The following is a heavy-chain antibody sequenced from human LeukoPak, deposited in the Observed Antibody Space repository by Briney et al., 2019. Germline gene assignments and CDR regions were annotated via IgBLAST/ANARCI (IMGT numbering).Heavy chain of an antibody. V-gene: IGHV4-61*02. Sequence: SETLSLTCTVSGGSISSGSYYWSWIRQPAGKGLEWIGRIYTSGSTNYNPSLKSRVTISVDTSKNQFSLKLSSVTAADTAVYYCARYTRTHYYGSGSYYAANYFDYWGQGTLVTVSS. CDR2: IYTSGST. J-gene: IGHJ4*02. D-gene: IGHD3-10*01. CDR3: ARYTRTHYYGSGSYYAANYFDY. CDR1: GGSISSGSYY.